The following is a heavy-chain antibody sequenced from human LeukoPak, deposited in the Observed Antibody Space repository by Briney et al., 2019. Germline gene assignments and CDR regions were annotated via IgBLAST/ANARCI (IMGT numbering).Heavy chain of an antibody. CDR1: GFTFSSYA. Sequence: GGSLRLSCAASGFTFSSYAMSWVRQAPGKGLEWVSAISGSGGSTYYADSVKGRFTISRDNSKNTLYLQMNSLGAEDTAVYYCAKDNRGITMVRGVIRFDPWGQGTLVTVSS. CDR2: ISGSGGST. D-gene: IGHD3-10*01. CDR3: AKDNRGITMVRGVIRFDP. V-gene: IGHV3-23*01. J-gene: IGHJ5*02.